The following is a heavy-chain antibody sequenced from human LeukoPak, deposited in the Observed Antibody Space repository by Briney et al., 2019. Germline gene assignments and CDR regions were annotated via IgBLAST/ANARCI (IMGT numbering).Heavy chain of an antibody. J-gene: IGHJ2*01. Sequence: GGSLGLSCAASGFTFGSYPMHWVRQAPGKGLEWVALISYDGSNKYYADSVKGRFTISRDNSKNTLYLQMNSLRAEDTAVYYCARDRHFDLWGRGTLVTVSS. V-gene: IGHV3-30-3*01. CDR2: ISYDGSNK. CDR1: GFTFGSYP. CDR3: ARDRHFDL.